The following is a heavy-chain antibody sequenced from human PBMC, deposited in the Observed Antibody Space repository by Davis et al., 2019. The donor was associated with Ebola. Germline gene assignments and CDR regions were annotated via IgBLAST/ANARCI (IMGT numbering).Heavy chain of an antibody. CDR3: ARRPRRDGYNYNY. CDR1: GGSISSGGYY. D-gene: IGHD5-24*01. J-gene: IGHJ4*02. Sequence: MPSETLSLTCTVPGGSISSGGYYWSWIRQHPGKGLEWIGYIYYSGSTYYNPSLKSRVTISVDTPKNQFSLKLSSVPAADTAVYYCARRPRRDGYNYNYWGQGTLVTVSS. V-gene: IGHV4-31*03. CDR2: IYYSGST.